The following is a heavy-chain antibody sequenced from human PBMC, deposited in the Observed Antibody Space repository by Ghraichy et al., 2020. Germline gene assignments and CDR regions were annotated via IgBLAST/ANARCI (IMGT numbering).Heavy chain of an antibody. Sequence: SETLSLTCTVYGGSISSSGYFWGWIRQPPGKGLEWIGSINYSGNTYYNPSLRSRLTISGDTSQSQFSLKLSSVTAADTAFYYCARRSSSSIDLWGQGTLATVSS. CDR1: GGSISSSGYF. J-gene: IGHJ5*02. V-gene: IGHV4-39*01. CDR2: INYSGNT. D-gene: IGHD3-10*01. CDR3: ARRSSSSIDL.